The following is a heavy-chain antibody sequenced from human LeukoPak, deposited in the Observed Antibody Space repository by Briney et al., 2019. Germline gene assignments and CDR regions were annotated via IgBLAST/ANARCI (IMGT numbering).Heavy chain of an antibody. CDR1: GGSINTGDYY. Sequence: SETLSLTCTVSGGSINTGDYYWAWLRQPPGKRLERIGSLFYSGNMYYNPSLKGRVTISVDTSKNQFSLKMSSVTAADTAVYYCARENIVSTRDFDYWGQGTLVTVSS. CDR3: ARENIVSTRDFDY. J-gene: IGHJ4*02. CDR2: LFYSGNM. V-gene: IGHV4-39*07. D-gene: IGHD5/OR15-5a*01.